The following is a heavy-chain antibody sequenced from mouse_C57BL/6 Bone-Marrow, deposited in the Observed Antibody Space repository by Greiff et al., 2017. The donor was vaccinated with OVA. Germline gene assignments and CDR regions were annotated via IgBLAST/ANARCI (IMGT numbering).Heavy chain of an antibody. CDR3: ARDLITTVPPTGGLDAMDY. J-gene: IGHJ4*01. CDR1: GYSITSGYY. V-gene: IGHV3-6*01. D-gene: IGHD1-1*01. CDR2: ISYDGSN. Sequence: EVKLQESGPGLVKPSQSLSLTCSVTGYSITSGYYWNWIRQFPGNKLEWMGYISYDGSNNYNPSLKNRISITRDTSKNQFFLKLNSVTTEDTATYYCARDLITTVPPTGGLDAMDYWGQGTSVTVSS.